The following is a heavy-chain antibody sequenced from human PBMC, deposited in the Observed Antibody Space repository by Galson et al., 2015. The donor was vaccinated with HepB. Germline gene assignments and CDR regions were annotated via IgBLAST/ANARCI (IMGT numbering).Heavy chain of an antibody. Sequence: SLRLSCAASGFTFSTYWMYWVRQAPGKGLEWVAAIKTDARDKYYAVSVKGRCTISRDNADNSLYLQINSLRNEDTAVYYCATDHITGWSLDSWGQGTLVTVSS. CDR3: ATDHITGWSLDS. V-gene: IGHV3-7*03. D-gene: IGHD3-10*01. J-gene: IGHJ4*02. CDR2: IKTDARDK. CDR1: GFTFSTYW.